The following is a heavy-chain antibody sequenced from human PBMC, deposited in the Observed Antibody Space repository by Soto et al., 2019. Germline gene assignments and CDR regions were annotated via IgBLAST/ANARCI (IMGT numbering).Heavy chain of an antibody. CDR1: GFTFDDYA. Sequence: EVQLVESGGGLVQPGRSLRLSCAASGFTFDDYAMHWVRQAPGKGLEWVSGISWNSGSIGYADSVKGRFTISRDNAKNSLYLQMNSLRAEDTALYYCAKAAITGTRVANTNWFDPWGQGTLVTVSS. CDR2: ISWNSGSI. J-gene: IGHJ5*02. CDR3: AKAAITGTRVANTNWFDP. V-gene: IGHV3-9*01. D-gene: IGHD1-7*01.